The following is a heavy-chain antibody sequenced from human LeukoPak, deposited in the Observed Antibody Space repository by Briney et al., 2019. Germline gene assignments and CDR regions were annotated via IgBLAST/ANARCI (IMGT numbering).Heavy chain of an antibody. CDR3: AGSFGDGYKWRASFGIPAGFDY. J-gene: IGHJ4*02. CDR2: ISSNGGST. V-gene: IGHV3-64*01. CDR1: GFTFSSYA. D-gene: IGHD5-24*01. Sequence: GGSLRLSCAASGFTFSSYAMHWVRQAPGKGLEYVSAISSNGGSTYYANSVKGRFTISRDNAKNTLYLQMDSLRAEDTAVYYCAGSFGDGYKWRASFGIPAGFDYWGQGTLVTVSS.